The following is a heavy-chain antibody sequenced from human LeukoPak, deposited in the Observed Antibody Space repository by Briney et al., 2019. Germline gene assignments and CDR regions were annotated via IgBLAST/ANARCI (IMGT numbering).Heavy chain of an antibody. CDR3: ARWSGSGSYSHGRDAFDI. CDR2: ISAYNGNT. Sequence: ASVKVSCKASGYTFTSYGISWVRQAPGQGLEWMGWISAYNGNTNYAQKLQGRVTMTTDTSTSTAYMELRSLRSDDTAVYYCARWSGSGSYSHGRDAFDIWGQGTMVTVS. J-gene: IGHJ3*02. V-gene: IGHV1-18*01. D-gene: IGHD3-10*01. CDR1: GYTFTSYG.